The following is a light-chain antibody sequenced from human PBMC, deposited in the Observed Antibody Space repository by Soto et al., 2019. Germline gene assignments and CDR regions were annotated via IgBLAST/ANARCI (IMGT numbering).Light chain of an antibody. CDR2: KSS. V-gene: IGKV1-5*03. Sequence: DIQMTQSPSTLSVSVGDRVTITCRASQTISSWLAWYQQKPGKAPKLLIYKSSTLKSGVPSRFSGSGSGTEFTLTISSLQTDDFATYYGQHYNSYSEAFGQGTKVELK. CDR3: QHYNSYSEA. J-gene: IGKJ1*01. CDR1: QTISSW.